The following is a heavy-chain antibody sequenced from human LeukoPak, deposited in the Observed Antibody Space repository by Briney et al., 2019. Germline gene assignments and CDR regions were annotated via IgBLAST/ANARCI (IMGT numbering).Heavy chain of an antibody. Sequence: GRSLRLSCAASGFTFSSYGMHWVRQAPGKGLEWVAVIWYDGSNKYYADSVKGRFTISRDNSKNTLYLQMNSLRAEDTAVYYCAREVVYYDSSGTPFDYWGQGTLVTVSS. CDR3: AREVVYYDSSGTPFDY. CDR1: GFTFSSYG. J-gene: IGHJ4*02. D-gene: IGHD3-22*01. CDR2: IWYDGSNK. V-gene: IGHV3-33*01.